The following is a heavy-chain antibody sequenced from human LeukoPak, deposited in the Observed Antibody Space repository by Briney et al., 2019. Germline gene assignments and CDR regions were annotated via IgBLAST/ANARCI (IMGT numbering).Heavy chain of an antibody. CDR2: INPDGSDK. D-gene: IGHD2/OR15-2a*01. Sequence: PGGSLRLSWVASGFTFSSHWMTWVRQAPGKGLEGVANINPDGSDKYYADSVKGRFTMSRDNARNSLYLQMDSLRAEDTAVYYCARLKGNRSVFDYWGQGTLVTVSS. CDR3: ARLKGNRSVFDY. V-gene: IGHV3-7*03. CDR1: GFTFSSHW. J-gene: IGHJ4*02.